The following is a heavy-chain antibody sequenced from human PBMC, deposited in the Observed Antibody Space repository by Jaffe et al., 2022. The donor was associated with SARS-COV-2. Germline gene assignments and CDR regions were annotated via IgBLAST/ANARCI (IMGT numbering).Heavy chain of an antibody. J-gene: IGHJ4*02. D-gene: IGHD6-13*01. Sequence: EVQLLESGGGLVQPGGSLRLSCAASGFTFSSYAMSWVRQAPGKGLEWVSAISGSGGSTYYADSVKGRFTISRDNSKNTLYLQMNSLRAEDTAVYYCAKVASLAAAATYYFDYWGQGTLVTVSS. CDR3: AKVASLAAAATYYFDY. CDR1: GFTFSSYA. V-gene: IGHV3-23*01. CDR2: ISGSGGST.